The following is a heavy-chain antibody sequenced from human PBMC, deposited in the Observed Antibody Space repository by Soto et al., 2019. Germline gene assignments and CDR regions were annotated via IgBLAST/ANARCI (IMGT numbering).Heavy chain of an antibody. D-gene: IGHD2-15*01. J-gene: IGHJ3*02. CDR1: GGSISSYY. Sequence: PSETLSLTCTVSGGSISSYYWSWIRQPPGKGLEWIGYVYYSGSTNYTPPLKSRVAISVDTSKNQFSLRLSSVTAADTAVYYCARGCSGGICYSNAFDIWGQGTMVTVSS. CDR2: VYYSGST. CDR3: ARGCSGGICYSNAFDI. V-gene: IGHV4-59*01.